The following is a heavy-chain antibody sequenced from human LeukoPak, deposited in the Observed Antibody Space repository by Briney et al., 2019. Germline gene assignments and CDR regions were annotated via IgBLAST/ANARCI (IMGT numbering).Heavy chain of an antibody. V-gene: IGHV4-39*07. CDR2: IYYSGRS. CDR1: GVSISSTSYC. CDR3: ATWGIAVAGTFDY. J-gene: IGHJ4*02. Sequence: SETLSLTCTVSGVSISSTSYCWGWIRQPPGKGPEWIGSIYYSGRSYYNPSFKSRVAISVDTSKNQFSLKLSSVTAADTAVYYCATWGIAVAGTFDYWGQGTLVTVST. D-gene: IGHD6-19*01.